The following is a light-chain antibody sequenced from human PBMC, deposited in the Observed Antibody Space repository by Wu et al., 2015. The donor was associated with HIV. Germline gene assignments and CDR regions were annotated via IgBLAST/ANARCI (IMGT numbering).Light chain of an antibody. V-gene: IGKV1-39*01. Sequence: DIQMTQSPSSLSASVGDRVTITCRASQSISRFLNWYQQKPGKAPKLLIYAASTLQGGVPSRFSGSGSETDFTLTISNLQAEDFASYYCQQAYNTPPYSFGQGTKLELK. CDR3: QQAYNTPPYS. CDR2: AAS. J-gene: IGKJ2*03. CDR1: QSISRF.